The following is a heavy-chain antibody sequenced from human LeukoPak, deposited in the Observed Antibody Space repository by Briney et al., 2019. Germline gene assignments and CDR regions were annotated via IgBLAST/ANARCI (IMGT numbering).Heavy chain of an antibody. CDR3: ARRDYYYDSTSDAFDI. D-gene: IGHD3-22*01. Sequence: GASLKISCKGSGYTFTNHWIGWVRQLPGKGLEWMGMIWPDDSNIKYSPSFQGQVTISADKSISTAYLQWSSLKASDTAMYYCARRDYYYDSTSDAFDIWGQGTMVTVSS. J-gene: IGHJ3*02. CDR1: GYTFTNHW. CDR2: IWPDDSNI. V-gene: IGHV5-51*01.